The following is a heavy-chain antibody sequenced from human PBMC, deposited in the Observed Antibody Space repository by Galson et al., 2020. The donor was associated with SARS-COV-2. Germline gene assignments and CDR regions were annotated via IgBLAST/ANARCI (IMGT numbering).Heavy chain of an antibody. Sequence: GGSLRLSCAASGFTFSDYYMSWIRQAPGKGLEWVSYISSSSSYTNYADSVKGRFTISRDNAKNSLYLQMNSLRAEDTAVYYCARGRDDDYGGLGIGYWGQGTLVTVSS. CDR2: ISSSSSYT. V-gene: IGHV3-11*06. J-gene: IGHJ4*02. CDR1: GFTFSDYY. CDR3: ARGRDDDYGGLGIGY. D-gene: IGHD4-17*01.